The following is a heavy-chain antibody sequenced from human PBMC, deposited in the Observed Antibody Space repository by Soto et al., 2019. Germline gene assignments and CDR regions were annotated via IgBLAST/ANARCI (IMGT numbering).Heavy chain of an antibody. CDR2: IDHSGST. CDR1: GGSFRGYY. J-gene: IGHJ4*02. CDR3: ARVEYTYNYRGLDY. D-gene: IGHD3-16*01. Sequence: QVQLQQWGTGLLKPSETLSLTCAVYGGSFRGYYWTWIRQPPGQGLEWIGEIDHSGSTNYNPSLKSRVTISVDTSKNQFSLKLASVTAADTAVYYCARVEYTYNYRGLDYWGQGTLVTVSS. V-gene: IGHV4-34*01.